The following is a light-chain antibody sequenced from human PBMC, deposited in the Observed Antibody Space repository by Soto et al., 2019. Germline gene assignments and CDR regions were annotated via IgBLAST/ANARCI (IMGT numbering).Light chain of an antibody. Sequence: EIVLTQSPGTLSLSPGERATLSCRASQSVSSSYLAWYQQKPGQATRLLIYGASSRATGIPDRFNGSGSGTDFTLTISRLETEDFAVYYCHQYGSSPPYTFGQGTKLEIK. J-gene: IGKJ2*01. V-gene: IGKV3-20*01. CDR3: HQYGSSPPYT. CDR1: QSVSSSY. CDR2: GAS.